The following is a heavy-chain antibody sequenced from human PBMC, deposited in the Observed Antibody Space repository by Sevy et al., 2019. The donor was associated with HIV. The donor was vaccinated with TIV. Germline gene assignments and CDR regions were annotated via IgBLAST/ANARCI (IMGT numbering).Heavy chain of an antibody. CDR3: ARAPPVRSGDDSLNWFDP. CDR1: GFTFSTYA. CDR2: IYYTGST. J-gene: IGHJ5*02. Sequence: GSLRLSCAASGFTFSTYAMSWVRQTPGKGLEYIGYIYYTGSTNYNPSLKSRVTISVDTSKNQFSLKLRSVTAVDTAVYYCARAPPVRSGDDSLNWFDPWGQGTLVTVSS. V-gene: IGHV4-59*01. D-gene: IGHD5-12*01.